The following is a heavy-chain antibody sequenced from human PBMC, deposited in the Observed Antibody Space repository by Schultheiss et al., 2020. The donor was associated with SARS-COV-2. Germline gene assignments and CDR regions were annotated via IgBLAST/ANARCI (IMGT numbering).Heavy chain of an antibody. V-gene: IGHV3-30*04. CDR2: ISYDGSNK. Sequence: GGSLRLSCATSGFTFNNYAVHWVRQAPGKGLEWVAVISYDGSNKYYADSVKGRFTISRDNSKNTLYLQMNSLRAEDTAVYYCVRVVITTGSDAFDIWGQGTTVTVSS. CDR3: VRVVITTGSDAFDI. J-gene: IGHJ3*02. D-gene: IGHD3-22*01. CDR1: GFTFNNYA.